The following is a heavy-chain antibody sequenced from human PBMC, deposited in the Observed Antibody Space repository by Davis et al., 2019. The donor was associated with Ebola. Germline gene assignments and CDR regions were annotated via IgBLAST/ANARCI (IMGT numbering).Heavy chain of an antibody. Sequence: PGGSLRLSCTASGFTFGDYAMSWVRQAPGKGLEWVGFIRSKAYGGTTEYAASVKGRFTISRDDSKSIAYLQMNSLKTEDTAVYYCTTDHFKNYWGQGTLVTVSS. D-gene: IGHD2/OR15-2a*01. V-gene: IGHV3-49*04. CDR2: IRSKAYGGTT. CDR1: GFTFGDYA. J-gene: IGHJ4*02. CDR3: TTDHFKNY.